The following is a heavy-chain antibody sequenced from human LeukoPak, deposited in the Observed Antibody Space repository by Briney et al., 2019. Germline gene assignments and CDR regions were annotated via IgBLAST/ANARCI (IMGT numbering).Heavy chain of an antibody. D-gene: IGHD2-8*01. CDR1: GYSISSGYY. CDR3: ARAVLATKSEHWFDS. Sequence: SETLSLTCTVSGYSISSGYYWGWIRQPPGKGLEWIGSIYHSGRTFYNPSLKSRVTISVDTSKNQFSLKLSSVTAADTAMYYCARAVLATKSEHWFDSWGQGTLVTVSS. J-gene: IGHJ5*01. CDR2: IYHSGRT. V-gene: IGHV4-38-2*02.